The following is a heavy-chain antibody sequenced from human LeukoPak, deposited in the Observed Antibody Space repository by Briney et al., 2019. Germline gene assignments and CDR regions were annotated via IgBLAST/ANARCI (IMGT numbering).Heavy chain of an antibody. D-gene: IGHD2-2*01. CDR1: GGSISTYY. CDR2: VFYTGNT. Sequence: SETLSLTCTVSGGSISTYYWSWIRQPPGKGLEWIGYVFYTGNTNYNTSLKSRVSISVDTSKDQFSLKLSSVTAADTALYYCARGGYCSTSGCYGNAFDIWGQGTVVTVSS. CDR3: ARGGYCSTSGCYGNAFDI. V-gene: IGHV4-59*01. J-gene: IGHJ3*02.